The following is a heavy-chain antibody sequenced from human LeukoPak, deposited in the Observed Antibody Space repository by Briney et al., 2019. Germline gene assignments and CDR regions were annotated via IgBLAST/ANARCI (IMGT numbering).Heavy chain of an antibody. D-gene: IGHD5-18*01. CDR2: INWNGAST. J-gene: IGHJ4*02. CDR1: GFTFDDYG. Sequence: GGSLRLSCAASGFTFDDYGMNWVRQAPGKGLEWVSGINWNGASTGYADSVKGRFTISRDNAKNSLYLQMNSLRAEDTAVYYCARAHDTVKGGYYFDYWGQGTLVTVSS. V-gene: IGHV3-20*04. CDR3: ARAHDTVKGGYYFDY.